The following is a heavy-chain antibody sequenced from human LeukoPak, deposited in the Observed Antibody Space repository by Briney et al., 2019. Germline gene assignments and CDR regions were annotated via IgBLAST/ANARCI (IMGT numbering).Heavy chain of an antibody. CDR3: ARGIAARPVGAWYYYYYMDV. J-gene: IGHJ6*03. V-gene: IGHV1-69*05. Sequence: SVKVSCKASGYTFTTYGISWVRQAPGQGLEWMGGIIPIFGTANYAQKFQGRVTITTDESTSTAYMELSSLRSEDTAVYYCARGIAARPVGAWYYYYYMDVWGKGTTVTVSS. D-gene: IGHD6-6*01. CDR1: GYTFTTYG. CDR2: IIPIFGTA.